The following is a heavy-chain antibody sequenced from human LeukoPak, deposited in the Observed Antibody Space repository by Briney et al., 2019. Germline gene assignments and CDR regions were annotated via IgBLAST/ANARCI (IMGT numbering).Heavy chain of an antibody. V-gene: IGHV3-64*01. D-gene: IGHD1-26*01. CDR1: GFTFSSYA. CDR2: ISSNGGST. J-gene: IGHJ3*02. CDR3: ARVAPYSGSYLGAFDI. Sequence: GGSLRLSCAASGFTFSSYAMHWVRQAPGKGLEYVSAISSNGGSTYYANSVKGRFTISRDSSKNTLYLQMGSLRAEDMAVYYCARVAPYSGSYLGAFDIWGQGTMVTVSS.